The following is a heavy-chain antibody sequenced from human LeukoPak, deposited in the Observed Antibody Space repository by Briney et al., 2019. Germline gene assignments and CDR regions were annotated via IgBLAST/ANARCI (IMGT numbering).Heavy chain of an antibody. CDR1: GLTVGSNY. V-gene: IGHV3-66*01. D-gene: IGHD2/OR15-2a*01. Sequence: GGSLRLSCAASGLTVGSNYMSWVRQAPGKGLEWVSVIYVDGSTYYADSVKGRFTMSRDNSKNTLYLQMNSLGADDTAVYYCARDVSHRHLDYWGQGTLVTVSS. CDR2: IYVDGST. J-gene: IGHJ4*02. CDR3: ARDVSHRHLDY.